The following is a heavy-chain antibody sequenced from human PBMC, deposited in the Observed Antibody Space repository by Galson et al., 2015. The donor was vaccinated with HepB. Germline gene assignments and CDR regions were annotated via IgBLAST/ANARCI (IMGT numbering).Heavy chain of an antibody. CDR2: ISAYNGNT. CDR3: ARTRGAIAAGETFFDY. D-gene: IGHD6-13*01. Sequence: SVKVSCKASGYTFTSYGISWVRQAPGQGLEWMGWISAYNGNTNYAQKLQGRVTMTTDTSTSTAYMELRSLRSDDTAVYYCARTRGAIAAGETFFDYWGQGTLVTVSS. V-gene: IGHV1-18*01. J-gene: IGHJ4*02. CDR1: GYTFTSYG.